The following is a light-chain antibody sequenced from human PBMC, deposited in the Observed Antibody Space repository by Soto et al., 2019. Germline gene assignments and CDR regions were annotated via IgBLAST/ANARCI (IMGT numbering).Light chain of an antibody. CDR2: DAS. CDR1: QSISTW. Sequence: DIQMTQSPSTLSASVGDRVTITCRASQSISTWLAWYQQKPGKAPKVLIYDASSLESGVPSRFSGSRSGTEFTLTISSLQLDDFATYYCQQYKNYLTFVPGTKVDIK. CDR3: QQYKNYLT. J-gene: IGKJ3*01. V-gene: IGKV1-5*01.